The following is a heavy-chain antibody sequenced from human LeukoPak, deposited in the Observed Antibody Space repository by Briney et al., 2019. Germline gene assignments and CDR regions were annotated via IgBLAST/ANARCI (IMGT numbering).Heavy chain of an antibody. CDR3: ARIETVADAFDI. CDR1: GFTVSSNY. Sequence: GGSLRLSCAASGFTVSSNYMTWVRQAPGKGLEWVSLIYSGGSTSYADSVRGRFTISRDNSKNTLYLQMNSLRAEDTAVYYCARIETVADAFDIWGQGTVVTVSS. V-gene: IGHV3-66*01. D-gene: IGHD1-1*01. CDR2: IYSGGST. J-gene: IGHJ3*02.